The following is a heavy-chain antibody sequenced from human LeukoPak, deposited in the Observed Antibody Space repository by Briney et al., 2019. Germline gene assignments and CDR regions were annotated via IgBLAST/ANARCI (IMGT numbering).Heavy chain of an antibody. J-gene: IGHJ5*02. V-gene: IGHV3-33*06. CDR1: GFTFSSYG. Sequence: GGSLRLSCAASGFTFSSYGMHWVRQAPGKGLEWVAVIWYDGSNKYYADSVKGRFTISRDNSKNTLYLQMNSLRAEDTAVYYCAKLTHYGGNNGFDPWGQGTLVTVSS. D-gene: IGHD4-23*01. CDR3: AKLTHYGGNNGFDP. CDR2: IWYDGSNK.